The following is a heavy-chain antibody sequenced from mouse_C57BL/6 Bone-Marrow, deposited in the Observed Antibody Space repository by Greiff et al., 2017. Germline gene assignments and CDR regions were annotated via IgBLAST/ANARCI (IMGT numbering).Heavy chain of an antibody. CDR2: IDPEDGDT. D-gene: IGHD1-1*01. CDR3: TYDYGSSYWYFDV. CDR1: GFNIKDYY. J-gene: IGHJ1*03. Sequence: EVQLVESGAELVRPGASVKLSCTASGFNIKDYYMHWVKQRPEQGLEWIGRIDPEDGDTEYAPKFQGKATMTADTSSNTAYLQISSLTSEDTAVYYCTYDYGSSYWYFDVWGTGTTVTVSS. V-gene: IGHV14-1*01.